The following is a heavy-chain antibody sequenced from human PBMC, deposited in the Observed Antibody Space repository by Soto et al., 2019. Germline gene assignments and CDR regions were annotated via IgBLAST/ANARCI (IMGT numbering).Heavy chain of an antibody. CDR3: ARSSGFLTGYYPD. CDR2: IYSGGST. V-gene: IGHV3-53*04. J-gene: IGHJ4*02. CDR1: GFTVSSNY. D-gene: IGHD3-9*01. Sequence: GGSLRLSCAASGFTVSSNYMSWVRQAPGKGLEWVSVIYSGGSTYYADSVKGRFTISRHNSKNTLYLQMNSLRAEDTAVYYCARSSGFLTGYYPDWGQGTLVTVSS.